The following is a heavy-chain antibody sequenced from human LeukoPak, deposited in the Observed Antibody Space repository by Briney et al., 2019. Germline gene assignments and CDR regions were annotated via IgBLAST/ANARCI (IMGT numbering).Heavy chain of an antibody. D-gene: IGHD2-21*01. CDR2: VYASATT. V-gene: IGHV4-4*07. J-gene: IGHJ5*01. CDR3: AKTHCGGGSCDKFDS. Sequence: PSATLSLTCTVSGASISTYFWSWIRQPAGKRMEWIGRVYASATTYYNPSLRSRVTLSIDTSKNQFSLRLNSVTAADTAVYYCAKTHCGGGSCDKFDSWGQGILVTVSS. CDR1: GASISTYF.